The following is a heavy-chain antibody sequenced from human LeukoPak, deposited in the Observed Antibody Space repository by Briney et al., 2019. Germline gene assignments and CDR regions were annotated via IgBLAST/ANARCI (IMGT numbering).Heavy chain of an antibody. D-gene: IGHD4-23*01. Sequence: SETLTLTCAVSGYSISNGYYWGWLRQPPGKRLDWIASMYHSGSTYYNPSLKSRVTISVDTSKNQFSLRLSSVTAADTAVYYCAKQGPTVVTHFDTWGQGTLVTVSS. V-gene: IGHV4-38-2*01. CDR3: AKQGPTVVTHFDT. CDR2: MYHSGST. J-gene: IGHJ4*02. CDR1: GYSISNGYY.